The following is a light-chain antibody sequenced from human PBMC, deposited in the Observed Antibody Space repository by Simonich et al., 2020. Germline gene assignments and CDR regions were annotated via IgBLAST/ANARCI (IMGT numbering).Light chain of an antibody. CDR3: QQYNNWPPWT. Sequence: EIVMTQSPATLSVSPGERATLSCRARQSVSSNLAWYQQKPGQAPRLLIYCASTRATGIPARFSGSGSGTDFTLTISSLQSEDFAVYYCQQYNNWPPWTFGQGTKVEIK. V-gene: IGKV3-15*01. J-gene: IGKJ1*01. CDR1: QSVSSN. CDR2: CAS.